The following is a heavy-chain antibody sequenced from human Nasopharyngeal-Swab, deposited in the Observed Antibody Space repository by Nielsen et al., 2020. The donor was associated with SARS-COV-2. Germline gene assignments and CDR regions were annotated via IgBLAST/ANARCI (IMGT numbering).Heavy chain of an antibody. Sequence: GGSLRLSYAASGFTVSSNYMSWVRQAPGKGLEWVSVIYSGGSTYYADSVKGRFTISRDNSKNTLYLQMNSLRAEDTAVYYCATPQALSIAAGFDLWGRGTLVTVSS. V-gene: IGHV3-53*01. CDR2: IYSGGST. CDR1: GFTVSSNY. CDR3: ATPQALSIAAGFDL. J-gene: IGHJ2*01. D-gene: IGHD6-6*01.